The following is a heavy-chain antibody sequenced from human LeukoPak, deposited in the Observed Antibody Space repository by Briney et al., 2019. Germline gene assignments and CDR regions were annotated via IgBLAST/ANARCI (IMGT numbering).Heavy chain of an antibody. CDR2: IWYDGSNK. CDR1: GFTFSSYG. J-gene: IGHJ4*02. Sequence: PGGSLRLSCVASGFTFSSYGMHWVRQAPGKGLEWVAVIWYDGSNKYYADSVKGRFTISRDNSKNTLYLQMNSLRAEDTAVYYYASGRSGSYIRRRTPLDYWGQGTLVTVSS. V-gene: IGHV3-33*01. CDR3: ASGRSGSYIRRRTPLDY. D-gene: IGHD3-10*01.